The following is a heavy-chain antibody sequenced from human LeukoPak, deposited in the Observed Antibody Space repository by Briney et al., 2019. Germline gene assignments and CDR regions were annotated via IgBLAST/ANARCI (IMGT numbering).Heavy chain of an antibody. CDR2: IKGKTAGGTT. V-gene: IGHV3-15*01. J-gene: IGHJ4*02. CDR1: GLSVSDAW. CDR3: TGPPD. Sequence: GGSLRLSCAASGLSVSDAWMSWVRQAPGKGLEWVGRIKGKTAGGTTDYAASVKGRFTISRDDSKNTLYLQMNSLKTEGTAVYYCTGPPDWGQGTLVTVSS.